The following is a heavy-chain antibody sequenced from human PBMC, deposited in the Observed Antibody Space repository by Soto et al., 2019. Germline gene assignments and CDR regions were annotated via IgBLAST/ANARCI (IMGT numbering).Heavy chain of an antibody. V-gene: IGHV2-70*11. CDR3: ARIYGDFDVDY. D-gene: IGHD4-17*01. CDR2: IDWDDDK. CDR1: WFSLHTRGMC. J-gene: IGHJ4*02. Sequence: SGPTLVKPPQTLTLTRTLSWFSLHTRGMCVRLTRQSPGKALEWLARIDWDDDKYYSTSLETRLTISKDTSKNQVVLTMTNMDPVDTATYYCARIYGDFDVDYWGQGTLVTVSS.